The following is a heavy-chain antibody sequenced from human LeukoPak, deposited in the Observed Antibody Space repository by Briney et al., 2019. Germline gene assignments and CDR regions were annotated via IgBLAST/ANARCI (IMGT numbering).Heavy chain of an antibody. CDR3: AKDLGRDLLRWFDP. V-gene: IGHV3-23*01. Sequence: SKYAMSXVRQAPEXXXEXVXXXCDSCGTTYYADSVKGRFTISRDNSKNTLYLQMNSLRAEDTAIYYYAKDLGRDLLRWFDPWGQGTLVTVSS. CDR2: XCDSCGTT. D-gene: IGHD1-26*01. CDR1: SKYA. J-gene: IGHJ5*02.